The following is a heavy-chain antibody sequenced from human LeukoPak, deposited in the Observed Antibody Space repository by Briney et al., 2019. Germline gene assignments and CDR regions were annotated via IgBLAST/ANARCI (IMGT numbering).Heavy chain of an antibody. V-gene: IGHV3-21*01. CDR1: GFTFSSYS. CDR2: ISSSSSYI. CDR3: ARGNWGTFGY. J-gene: IGHJ4*02. D-gene: IGHD7-27*01. Sequence: PGGSLRLSCAASGFTFSSYSMNWVRQAPGKGLEWVSSISSSSSYIYYADSVKGRFTISSDNAKNSLYLQMNSLRAEDTAVYYCARGNWGTFGYWGQGTLVTVSS.